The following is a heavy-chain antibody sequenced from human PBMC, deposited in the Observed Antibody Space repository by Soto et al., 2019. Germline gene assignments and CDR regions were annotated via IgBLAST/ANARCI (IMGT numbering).Heavy chain of an antibody. J-gene: IGHJ6*02. D-gene: IGHD6-13*01. CDR1: GFTFSSYS. Sequence: EVQLVESGGGLVKPGGSLRLSCAASGFTFSSYSMNWVRQAPGKGLEWVSSISSSSSYIYYADPVKGRFTISRDNAKNSLYLQMNSLRAEDTAVYYCARSSSYEYYYYGMDVWGQGTTVTVSS. CDR3: ARSSSYEYYYYGMDV. CDR2: ISSSSSYI. V-gene: IGHV3-21*01.